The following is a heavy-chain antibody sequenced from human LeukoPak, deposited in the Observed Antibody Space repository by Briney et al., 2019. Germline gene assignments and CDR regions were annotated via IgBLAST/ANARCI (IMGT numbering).Heavy chain of an antibody. V-gene: IGHV3-30-3*01. CDR1: GFTFSSYA. CDR2: ISYDGSNK. Sequence: HPGGSPRLSCAASGFTFSSYAMHWVRQAPGKGLEWVAVISYDGSNKYYADSVKGRFTISRDNSKNTLYLQMNSLRAEDTAVYYCARDYYDSSGYYQGLIGYWGQGTLVTVSS. J-gene: IGHJ4*02. D-gene: IGHD3-22*01. CDR3: ARDYYDSSGYYQGLIGY.